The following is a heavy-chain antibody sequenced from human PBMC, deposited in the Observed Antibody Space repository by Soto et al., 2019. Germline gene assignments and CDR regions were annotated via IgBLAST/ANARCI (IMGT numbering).Heavy chain of an antibody. V-gene: IGHV3-48*04. CDR2: ISGGGTTT. CDR3: ARLGDYGSGSY. D-gene: IGHD3-10*01. CDR1: GFSFSSFS. J-gene: IGHJ4*02. Sequence: EVHLVESGGDLVQPGGSLRLSCAASGFSFSSFSMNWVRQAPGKGLEWVSYISGGGTTTYYADSVKGRFTISRDDAKNSLQLQMNSLQAEDTAVYYWARLGDYGSGSYWGQGTLVTVSS.